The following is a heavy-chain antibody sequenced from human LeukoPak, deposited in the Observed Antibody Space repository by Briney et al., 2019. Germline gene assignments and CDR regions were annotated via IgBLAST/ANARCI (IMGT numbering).Heavy chain of an antibody. D-gene: IGHD3-10*01. CDR3: AQGGFGELAPFDY. J-gene: IGHJ4*02. CDR1: GFTFDDYA. V-gene: IGHV3-9*01. Sequence: QSGGSLRLSCAASGFTFDDYAMHWVRHAPGKGLEWVSGISWNSGSIGYADSVKGRFTISRDNAKNSLYLQMNSLRAEDTALYYCAQGGFGELAPFDYWGQGTLVTVSS. CDR2: ISWNSGSI.